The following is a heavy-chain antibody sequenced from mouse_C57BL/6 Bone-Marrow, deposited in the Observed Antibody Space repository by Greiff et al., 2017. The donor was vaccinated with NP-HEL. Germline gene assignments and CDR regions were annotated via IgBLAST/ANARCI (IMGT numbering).Heavy chain of an antibody. J-gene: IGHJ1*03. CDR3: ARVGDLPWYFDV. D-gene: IGHD5-1*01. Sequence: DVHLVESGPGLVKPSQSLSLTCSVTGYSITSGYYWNWIRQFPGNKLEWMGYISYDGSNNYNPSLKNRISITRDTSKNQFFLKLNSVTTEDTATYYCARVGDLPWYFDVWGTGTTVTVSS. CDR1: GYSITSGYY. CDR2: ISYDGSN. V-gene: IGHV3-6*01.